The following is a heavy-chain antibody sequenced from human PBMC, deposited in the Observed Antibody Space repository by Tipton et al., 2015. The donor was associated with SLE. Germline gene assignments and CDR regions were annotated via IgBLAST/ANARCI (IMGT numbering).Heavy chain of an antibody. J-gene: IGHJ3*02. V-gene: IGHV3-43*02. D-gene: IGHD2/OR15-2a*01. Sequence: AVSGFTFDDYAMHWVRQAPGKGLEWVSLISGDGGSTYYADSVKGRFTISRDNSKNSLYLQMNSLRTEDIALYYCAKVILTDHDAFDIWGQGTMVTVSS. CDR2: ISGDGGST. CDR3: AKVILTDHDAFDI. CDR1: GFTFDDYA.